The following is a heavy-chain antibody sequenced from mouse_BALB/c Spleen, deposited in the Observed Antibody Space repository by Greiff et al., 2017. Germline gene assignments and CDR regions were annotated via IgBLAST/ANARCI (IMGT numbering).Heavy chain of an antibody. CDR1: GYTFTSYW. J-gene: IGHJ3*01. Sequence: QVQLQQPGAELVKPGASVKLSCKASGYTFTSYWMHWVKQRPGQGLEWIGEINPSNGRTNYNEKFKSKATLTVDKSSSTAYMQLSSLTSEDSAVYYCAREKYGNYGWFADWGQGTLVTVSA. CDR2: INPSNGRT. D-gene: IGHD2-10*02. CDR3: AREKYGNYGWFAD. V-gene: IGHV1S81*02.